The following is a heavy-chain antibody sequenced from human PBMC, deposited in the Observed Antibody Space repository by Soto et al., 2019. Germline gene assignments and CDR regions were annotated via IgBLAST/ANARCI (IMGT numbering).Heavy chain of an antibody. J-gene: IGHJ4*02. D-gene: IGHD3-22*01. V-gene: IGHV3-23*01. CDR1: GFNFSNYD. Sequence: GGSVRLSCAASGFNFSNYDMIWVRQAPGKGLEWVSDIRGSGGRTYYADSVKGRFTISSDNAKNSLFLQLNSLNDGDTAVYYFSRVCWNDGSANFRYLGQGTLVAVSS. CDR2: IRGSGGRT. CDR3: SRVCWNDGSANFRY.